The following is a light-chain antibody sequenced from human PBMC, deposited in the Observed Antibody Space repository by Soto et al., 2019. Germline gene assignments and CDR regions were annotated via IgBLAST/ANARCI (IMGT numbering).Light chain of an antibody. CDR2: GNS. J-gene: IGLJ1*01. Sequence: VLSQPPSVSGAPGHKVTISCTGSSSNIGAGYDLHWYQQLPGTAPKLLLYGNSNRPSGVPDRFSGSKSGTSASLAITGLQAEDEADYYCQSYDSSLSAYVFGTGTKVTVL. CDR1: SSNIGAGYD. V-gene: IGLV1-40*01. CDR3: QSYDSSLSAYV.